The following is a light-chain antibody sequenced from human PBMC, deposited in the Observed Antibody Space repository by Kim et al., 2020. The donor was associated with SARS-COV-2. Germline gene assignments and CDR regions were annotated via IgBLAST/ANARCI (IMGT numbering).Light chain of an antibody. CDR2: GAS. CDR3: HQYGSSPWT. Sequence: SPGEGATLSCRASHSVSSIYLAWYQQKPGQAPRLLIYGASSRATGIPDRFSGSESGTDFTLTISRLEPEDFAVYYCHQYGSSPWTFGQGTKVDIK. J-gene: IGKJ1*01. V-gene: IGKV3-20*01. CDR1: HSVSSIY.